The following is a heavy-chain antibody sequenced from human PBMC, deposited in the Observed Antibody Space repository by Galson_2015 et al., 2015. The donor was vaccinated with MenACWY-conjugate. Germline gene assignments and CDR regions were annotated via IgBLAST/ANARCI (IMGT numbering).Heavy chain of an antibody. D-gene: IGHD1-26*01. Sequence: SVKVSCKASGYTFTSHDITWVRQAPGQGLEWMGRISANNNNTSYAQKVEGRVTMTTDTSTTTAYMELRSLRSDDTAVYYCARDYSFGRGGFRRRGSRHFDLWGQGTLVTVSS. CDR1: GYTFTSHD. CDR3: ARDYSFGRGGFRRRGSRHFDL. J-gene: IGHJ4*02. CDR2: ISANNNNT. V-gene: IGHV1-18*04.